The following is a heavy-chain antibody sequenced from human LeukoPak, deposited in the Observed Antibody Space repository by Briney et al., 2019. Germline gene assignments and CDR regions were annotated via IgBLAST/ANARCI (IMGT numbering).Heavy chain of an antibody. CDR1: GFTLSSYG. J-gene: IGHJ4*02. Sequence: GGSLRLSCVASGFTLSSYGMHWVRQAPGKGLEWVAFIRYDGSNKYYADSVKGRFTISRDNSKNTLYLQMNSLRAEDTAVYYCAKDMVRGVIPSDYWGQGTLVTVSS. CDR2: IRYDGSNK. CDR3: AKDMVRGVIPSDY. D-gene: IGHD3-10*01. V-gene: IGHV3-30*02.